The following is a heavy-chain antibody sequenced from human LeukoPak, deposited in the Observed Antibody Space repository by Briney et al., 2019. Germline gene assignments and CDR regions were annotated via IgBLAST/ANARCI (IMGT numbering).Heavy chain of an antibody. D-gene: IGHD2-15*01. V-gene: IGHV3-74*01. Sequence: GGSLRLSCVASGFSLSGYWMYWVRQAPGKGLMYISRNNGDGSTTNYADVVKGRLTMSRDNVKNTLYLQMNSLRVEDTAVYYCARDPRNVGLAPWGQGTLVTVSS. CDR2: NNGDGSTT. CDR3: ARDPRNVGLAP. CDR1: GFSLSGYW. J-gene: IGHJ5*02.